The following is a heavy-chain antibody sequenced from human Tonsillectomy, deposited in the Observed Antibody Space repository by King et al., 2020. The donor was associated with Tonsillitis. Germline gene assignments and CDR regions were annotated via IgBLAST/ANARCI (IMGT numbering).Heavy chain of an antibody. Sequence: VQLQQWGAGLLKPSETLSLTCAVYGGSFSGYYWSWIRQPPGKGLEWIGEINHSGSTNYNPSLKSRVTISIDTSKNQFSLKLSSVTAADTAVYYCARGGLYDSSGYYYSGMDVWGKGTTVTVSS. CDR1: GGSFSGYY. CDR2: INHSGST. V-gene: IGHV4-34*01. J-gene: IGHJ6*04. D-gene: IGHD3-22*01. CDR3: ARGGLYDSSGYYYSGMDV.